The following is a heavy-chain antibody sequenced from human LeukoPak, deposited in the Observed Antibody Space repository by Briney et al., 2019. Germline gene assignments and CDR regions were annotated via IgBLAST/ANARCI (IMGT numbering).Heavy chain of an antibody. CDR1: GRSFSGYY. CDR3: ARVNSGGYLDFDA. J-gene: IGHJ4*02. CDR2: INHSGST. Sequence: SEPLSLTCTVYGRSFSGYYWNWIRQPPGKGLAWIGEINHSGSTNHNPSLKSRVTISIDTSKKQFSLKLSSVTAADTAVYYCARVNSGGYLDFDAWGQGTLVTVSS. V-gene: IGHV4-34*01. D-gene: IGHD3-22*01.